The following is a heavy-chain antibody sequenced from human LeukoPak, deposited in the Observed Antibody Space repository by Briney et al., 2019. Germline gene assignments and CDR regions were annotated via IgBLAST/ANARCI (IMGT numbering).Heavy chain of an antibody. CDR3: VRDEQWLASYNWFDP. CDR1: GFTFSSYS. D-gene: IGHD6-19*01. Sequence: SGGSLRLSCAASGFTFSSYSMNWVRQAPGKGLEWGSYISSSSSTIYYADSVKGRFTISRDNAKNSLYLQMNSLRAEDTAVYYCVRDEQWLASYNWFDPWGQGTLVTVSS. J-gene: IGHJ5*02. V-gene: IGHV3-48*04. CDR2: ISSSSSTI.